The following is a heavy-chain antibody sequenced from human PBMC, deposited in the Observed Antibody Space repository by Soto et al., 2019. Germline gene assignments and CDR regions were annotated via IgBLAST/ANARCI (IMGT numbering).Heavy chain of an antibody. CDR1: GFTFSTYS. CDR3: VRGGGGVVVVPGANRGDY. Sequence: PGGSLRLSCAASGFTFSTYSMNWVRQAPGKGLEWVSSITGSGRYIYYADSVKGRFTISRDNAENSLFLQMNSLRAEDTAVYYCVRGGGGVVVVPGANRGDYWGQGTLVTVSS. D-gene: IGHD2-2*01. J-gene: IGHJ4*02. CDR2: ITGSGRYI. V-gene: IGHV3-21*04.